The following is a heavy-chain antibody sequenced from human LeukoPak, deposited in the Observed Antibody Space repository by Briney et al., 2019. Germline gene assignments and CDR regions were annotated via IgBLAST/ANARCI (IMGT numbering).Heavy chain of an antibody. CDR3: AKGYSGYYAMYYFDY. D-gene: IGHD3-22*01. Sequence: GGSLRLSCAASGFTISSYGMSWVRQAPGKGLEWVSAISGSGGSTYSSDSVKGRFTISRDNSRNTLYLQMNSLRVEDTAEYYCAKGYSGYYAMYYFDYWGQGTRVTVSS. CDR1: GFTISSYG. V-gene: IGHV3-23*01. J-gene: IGHJ4*02. CDR2: ISGSGGST.